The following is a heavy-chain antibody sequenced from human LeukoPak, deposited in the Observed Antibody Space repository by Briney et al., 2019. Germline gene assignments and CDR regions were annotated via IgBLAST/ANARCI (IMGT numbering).Heavy chain of an antibody. Sequence: PGGSLRLSCAASGFTFSSYSMNWVRQAPGKGLEWVPSISSSSSYIYYADSVKGRFTTSRDNAKNSLYLQTNSLRAEDTAVYYCARDTALTYCSSTSCYGVIAYYYGMDVWGQGTTVTVSS. CDR1: GFTFSSYS. V-gene: IGHV3-21*01. J-gene: IGHJ6*02. D-gene: IGHD2-2*01. CDR3: ARDTALTYCSSTSCYGVIAYYYGMDV. CDR2: ISSSSSYI.